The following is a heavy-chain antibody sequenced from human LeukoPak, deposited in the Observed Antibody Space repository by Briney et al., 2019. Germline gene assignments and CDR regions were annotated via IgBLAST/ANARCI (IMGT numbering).Heavy chain of an antibody. CDR3: AKSWAAAGNNFFDP. J-gene: IGHJ5*02. CDR1: GFTFSNYG. D-gene: IGHD6-13*01. V-gene: IGHV3-23*01. Sequence: GGSLRLSCAASGFTFSNYGMNWVRQAPGKGLEWVSTISGSDISTYYEDSVKGRFTISRDNSKNMLYLQMNSLRADDTALYYCAKSWAAAGNNFFDPWGQGTLVTVSS. CDR2: ISGSDIST.